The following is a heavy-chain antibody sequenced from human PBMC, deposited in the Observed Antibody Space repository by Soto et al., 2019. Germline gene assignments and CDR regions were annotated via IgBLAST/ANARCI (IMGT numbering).Heavy chain of an antibody. J-gene: IGHJ4*02. CDR1: GFTFSSYA. V-gene: IGHV3-23*01. CDR3: AKGLYDSSGYPSPFDY. D-gene: IGHD3-22*01. CDR2: ISGSGGST. Sequence: GGSLRLSCAASGFTFSSYAMSWVRQAPGKGLEWVSAISGSGGSTYYADSVKGRFTISRDNSKNTLYLQMNSLRAEDTAVYYCAKGLYDSSGYPSPFDYWGQGTLVTVSS.